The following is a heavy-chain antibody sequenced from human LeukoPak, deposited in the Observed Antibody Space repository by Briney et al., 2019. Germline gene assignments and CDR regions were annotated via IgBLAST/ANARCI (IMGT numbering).Heavy chain of an antibody. Sequence: ASVKVSCKASGYTFTSYYMHWVRQAPGQGLEWMGIINPSGGSTSYAQKFQGRVTITRDTSTSTVYMELSSLRSEDTAVYYCARSGAILYYYYYYMDVWGKGTTVTVSS. V-gene: IGHV1-46*01. CDR3: ARSGAILYYYYYYMDV. CDR2: INPSGGST. CDR1: GYTFTSYY. J-gene: IGHJ6*03. D-gene: IGHD2-2*01.